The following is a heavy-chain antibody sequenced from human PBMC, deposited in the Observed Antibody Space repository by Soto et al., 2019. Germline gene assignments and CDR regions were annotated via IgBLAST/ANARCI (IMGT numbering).Heavy chain of an antibody. Sequence: EVQLLESGGGLVQPGGSLRLSCAASGFTFSSYAMSWVRQAPGKGLEWVSAISGSGGSTYYADSVKGRFTISRDNSKNTLYLQMISLRAEDTAVYYCAKDWIAVAGTYWYFDLWGRGTLVTVSS. CDR1: GFTFSSYA. V-gene: IGHV3-23*01. CDR2: ISGSGGST. CDR3: AKDWIAVAGTYWYFDL. J-gene: IGHJ2*01. D-gene: IGHD6-19*01.